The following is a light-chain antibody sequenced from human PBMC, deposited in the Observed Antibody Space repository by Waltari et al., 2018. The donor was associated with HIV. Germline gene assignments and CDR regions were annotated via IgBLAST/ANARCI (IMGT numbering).Light chain of an antibody. Sequence: EIVLTQSPATLSLSPGERATLSCRASQTVHYFLAWYQQKTGRAPILLIYSASKRATGIPDRFSGSGSGTDFTLTISNLEPEDFAFYYCQHRSAWPPTFGGGTRVEIK. CDR2: SAS. CDR3: QHRSAWPPT. V-gene: IGKV3-11*01. J-gene: IGKJ4*01. CDR1: QTVHYF.